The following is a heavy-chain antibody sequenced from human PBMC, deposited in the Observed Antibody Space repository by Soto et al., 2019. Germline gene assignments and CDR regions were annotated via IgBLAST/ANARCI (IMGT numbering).Heavy chain of an antibody. CDR3: ARADRTLVTSYSLDV. CDR1: GGSFSGYC. D-gene: IGHD2-21*02. Sequence: SETLSVTCAVDGGSFSGYCWTWIRHPPGKGLEWIGEINHSGTINFNPSLKSRLTISLDTSKKHFSLKLSSVTDADTAAYYCARADRTLVTSYSLDVWGQGTTVTVSS. J-gene: IGHJ6*02. CDR2: INHSGTI. V-gene: IGHV4-34*01.